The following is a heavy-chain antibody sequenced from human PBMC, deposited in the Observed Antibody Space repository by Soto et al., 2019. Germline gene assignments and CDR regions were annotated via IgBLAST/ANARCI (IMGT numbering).Heavy chain of an antibody. CDR2: ISYDRSNK. J-gene: IGHJ3*02. CDR1: GFTFSGYG. Sequence: QVQLVESGGGVVQPGRSLRLSCAASGFTFSGYGMHWVRQAPGKGLAWVAVISYDRSNKYYADSVKGRFTISRDNSKNTLYLQMNSLRAEDTAVYYCVKEYSGSYWSGPFDIWGQGTMVTVSS. D-gene: IGHD1-26*01. V-gene: IGHV3-30*18. CDR3: VKEYSGSYWSGPFDI.